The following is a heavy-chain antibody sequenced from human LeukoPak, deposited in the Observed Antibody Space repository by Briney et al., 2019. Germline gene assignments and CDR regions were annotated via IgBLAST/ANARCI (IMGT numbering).Heavy chain of an antibody. V-gene: IGHV1-69*13. J-gene: IGHJ4*02. CDR3: AREDTAMVMIDY. Sequence: SVKVSCKASGGTFSSYAISWVRQAPGQGLEWMGGIIPIFGTANYAQKFQGRVTITADESTSTAYMELSSLRSEDTAVYYCAREDTAMVMIDYWGQGPLVTVSS. CDR1: GGTFSSYA. D-gene: IGHD5-18*01. CDR2: IIPIFGTA.